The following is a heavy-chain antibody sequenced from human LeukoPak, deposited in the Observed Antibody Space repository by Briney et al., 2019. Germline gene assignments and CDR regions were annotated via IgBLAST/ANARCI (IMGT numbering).Heavy chain of an antibody. Sequence: PGRSLRLSCAASGFTFSSYGTHWVRQAPGKGLEGVAVISYDGSNKYYADSVKGRFTISRDNSKNALYLQMNSLSAEDTAVYYCAKDGIPYGSGSRAYNWFDSWGQGTLVTVSS. CDR1: GFTFSSYG. J-gene: IGHJ5*01. CDR2: ISYDGSNK. D-gene: IGHD3-10*01. CDR3: AKDGIPYGSGSRAYNWFDS. V-gene: IGHV3-30*18.